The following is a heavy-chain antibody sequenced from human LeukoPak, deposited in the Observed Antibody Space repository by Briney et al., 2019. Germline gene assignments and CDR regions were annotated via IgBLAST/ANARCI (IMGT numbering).Heavy chain of an antibody. CDR1: GDSISSYY. D-gene: IGHD3-16*01. V-gene: IGHV4-4*07. Sequence: SETLSLTCSVSGDSISSYYWSWIRQSAGKGLEWIGRIYTSGSTNYNPSLKSRVTMSIDTSKKQFSLKLRSVTAADTAVYYCATYKYDYVWGNQHFDYWGQGTLVAVSS. CDR2: IYTSGST. J-gene: IGHJ4*02. CDR3: ATYKYDYVWGNQHFDY.